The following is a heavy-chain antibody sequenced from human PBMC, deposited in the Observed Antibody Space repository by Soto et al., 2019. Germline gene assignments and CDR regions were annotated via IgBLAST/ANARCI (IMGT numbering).Heavy chain of an antibody. Sequence: GGTLRLSCAASGFTFSDAWMSWVRQAPGKGLEWVGLIKKKTDGGTTDYAAPVKGRFTISRDDSKNTVYLQMSSLKTEDTAVYYCRTHWLVWGQGTLVTVFS. CDR3: RTHWLV. CDR1: GFTFSDAW. V-gene: IGHV3-15*01. D-gene: IGHD6-19*01. CDR2: IKKKTDGGTT. J-gene: IGHJ4*02.